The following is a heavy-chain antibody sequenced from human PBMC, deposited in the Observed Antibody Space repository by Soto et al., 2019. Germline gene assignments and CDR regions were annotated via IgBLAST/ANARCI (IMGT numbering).Heavy chain of an antibody. D-gene: IGHD3-22*01. CDR3: ASYYYDSSVLPHAFDI. CDR2: IYPGDSDT. Sequence: RGESLKISCKGSGYSFTSYWIGWVRQMPGKGLEWMGIIYPGDSDTRYSPSFQGQVTISADKSISTAYLQWSSLKASDTAMYYCASYYYDSSVLPHAFDIWGQGTMVTVSS. CDR1: GYSFTSYW. J-gene: IGHJ3*02. V-gene: IGHV5-51*01.